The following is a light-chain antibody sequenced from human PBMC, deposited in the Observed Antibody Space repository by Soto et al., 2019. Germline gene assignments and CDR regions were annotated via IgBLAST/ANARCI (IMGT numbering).Light chain of an antibody. CDR1: SSDFGGYNF. J-gene: IGLJ1*01. V-gene: IGLV2-8*01. CDR3: GSYAGSNNFV. CDR2: DAT. Sequence: QSLLPHPPSSSGSPGQSVTISCTGISSDFGGYNFVSWYQQHPGKAPKLMIYDATKRPSGVPDRFVGSKSGNTASLTVSGLQAEDEADYYCGSYAGSNNFVFGTGTNVTVL.